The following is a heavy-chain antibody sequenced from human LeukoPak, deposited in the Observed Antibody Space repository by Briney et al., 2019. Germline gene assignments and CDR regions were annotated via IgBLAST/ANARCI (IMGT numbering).Heavy chain of an antibody. D-gene: IGHD5-18*01. Sequence: PSETLSLTCTVSGGSLSTYYWSWIRQPPRKGLEWVGYIYYSGSPNYNPSLKSRVTLSLDRPKNQFSLRLSSVTAADTAVYYCVRHGGGYSYDAWGQGTLVTVSS. CDR1: GGSLSTYY. V-gene: IGHV4-59*08. J-gene: IGHJ4*02. CDR3: VRHGGGYSYDA. CDR2: IYYSGSP.